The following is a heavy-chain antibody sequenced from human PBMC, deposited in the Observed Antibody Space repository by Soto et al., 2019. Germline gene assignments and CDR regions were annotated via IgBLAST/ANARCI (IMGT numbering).Heavy chain of an antibody. CDR2: IIPILGIA. CDR3: ARDTNLTYDVWSGSDAFDI. J-gene: IGHJ3*02. CDR1: GGTFSSYT. Sequence: QVQLVQSGAEVKKPGSSVKVSCKASGGTFSSYTISWVRQAPGQGLEWMGRIIPILGIANYAQKFQGRVTITADKSTSTGYMELNSLRSEDTAVYYCARDTNLTYDVWSGSDAFDIWGQGTMVTVSS. V-gene: IGHV1-69*08. D-gene: IGHD3-3*01.